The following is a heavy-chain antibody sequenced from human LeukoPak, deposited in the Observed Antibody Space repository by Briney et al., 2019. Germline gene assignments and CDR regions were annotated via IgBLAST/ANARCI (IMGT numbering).Heavy chain of an antibody. D-gene: IGHD3-10*01. Sequence: GGSLRLSCAASGFTFSSYSMNWVRQAPGKGLEWVSYISSSSSTIYYADSVKGRFTISRDNVKNSLYLQMNSLRAEDTAVYYCARDGGGYYGSGSPAGYMDVWGKGTTVTVSS. CDR1: GFTFSSYS. CDR3: ARDGGGYYGSGSPAGYMDV. J-gene: IGHJ6*03. CDR2: ISSSSSTI. V-gene: IGHV3-48*01.